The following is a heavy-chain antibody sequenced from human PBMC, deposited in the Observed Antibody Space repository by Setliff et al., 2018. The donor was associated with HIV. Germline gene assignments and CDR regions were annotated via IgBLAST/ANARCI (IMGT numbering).Heavy chain of an antibody. J-gene: IGHJ6*03. CDR1: GGTFSSYT. Sequence: SVKVSCKASGGTFSSYTISWVRQAPGQGLEWMGGIIPILATTNYAQRFQGRITIIADKSTSTAYMELSSLRFEDTAVYYCARVQYYDSKGGYYMDVWGKGTTVTVSS. V-gene: IGHV1-69*08. D-gene: IGHD3-22*01. CDR3: ARVQYYDSKGGYYMDV. CDR2: IIPILATT.